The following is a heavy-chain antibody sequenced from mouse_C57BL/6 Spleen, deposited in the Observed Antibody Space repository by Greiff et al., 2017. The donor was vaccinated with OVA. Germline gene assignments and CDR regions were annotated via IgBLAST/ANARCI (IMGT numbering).Heavy chain of an antibody. J-gene: IGHJ3*01. CDR3: VRQDRGFAY. V-gene: IGHV10-1*01. D-gene: IGHD3-3*01. CDR2: IRSKSNNYAT. Sequence: DVKLVESGGGLVQPKGSLKLSCAASGFSFNTYAMNWVRQAPGKGLEWVARIRSKSNNYATYYADSVKDRFTISRDDSESMLYLQMNNLKTEDTAMYYCVRQDRGFAYWGQGTLVTVSA. CDR1: GFSFNTYA.